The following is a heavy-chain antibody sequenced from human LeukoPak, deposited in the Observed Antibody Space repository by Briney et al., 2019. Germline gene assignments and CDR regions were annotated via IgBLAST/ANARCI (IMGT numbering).Heavy chain of an antibody. D-gene: IGHD2-2*01. CDR2: INHSGST. V-gene: IGHV4-39*07. CDR1: GGSISSSSYY. J-gene: IGHJ6*02. Sequence: SETLSLTCSVSGGSISSSSYYWGWIRQPPGKGLEWIGEINHSGSTNYNPSLKSRVTISVDTSKNQFSLKLSSVTAADTAVYYCASGSIVVVLAAPGDYYYYGMDVWGQGTTVTVSS. CDR3: ASGSIVVVLAAPGDYYYYGMDV.